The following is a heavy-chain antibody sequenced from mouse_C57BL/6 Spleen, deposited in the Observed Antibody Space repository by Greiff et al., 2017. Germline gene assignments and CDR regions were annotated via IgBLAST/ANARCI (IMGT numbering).Heavy chain of an antibody. J-gene: IGHJ4*01. V-gene: IGHV5-6*01. CDR2: ISSGGSYT. CDR1: GFTFSSYG. Sequence: EVKVVESGGDLVKPGGSPKLSCAASGFTFSSYGMSWVRQTPDKRLEWVATISSGGSYTYYPDSVKGRFTISRDNAKNTLYLQMSSLKSEDTAMYYCARLYYSNLYDAMDYWGQGTSVTVSS. D-gene: IGHD2-5*01. CDR3: ARLYYSNLYDAMDY.